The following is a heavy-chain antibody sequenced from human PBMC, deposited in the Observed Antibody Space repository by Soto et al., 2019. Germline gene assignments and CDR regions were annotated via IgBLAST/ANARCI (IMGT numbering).Heavy chain of an antibody. CDR3: ARADDYYVLSPLFDP. D-gene: IGHD3-10*02. CDR1: GFTFSSYA. Sequence: QVQLVESGGGVVQPGRSLRLSCAASGFTFSSYAMHWVRQAPGKGLEWVAVISYDGSNKYYADSVKGRFTISRDNSKNTLYLQMNSLRAEDTAVYYCARADDYYVLSPLFDPWCQGTLVTVSS. J-gene: IGHJ5*02. V-gene: IGHV3-30*14. CDR2: ISYDGSNK.